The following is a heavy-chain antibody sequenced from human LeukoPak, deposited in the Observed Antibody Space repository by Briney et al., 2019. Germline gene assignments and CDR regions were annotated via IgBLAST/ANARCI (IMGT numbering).Heavy chain of an antibody. V-gene: IGHV1-2*02. Sequence: ASVKVSCKASGYTFTGYYMHWGGQAPGEGLEWIGWINPNSGGTNYAQKFQGRVTTTTATSISTAYMELSRLRSDDTAVYYCARGPAGSSSWTSKPQGGFDYWGQGTLVTVSS. D-gene: IGHD6-13*01. J-gene: IGHJ4*02. CDR1: GYTFTGYY. CDR2: INPNSGGT. CDR3: ARGPAGSSSWTSKPQGGFDY.